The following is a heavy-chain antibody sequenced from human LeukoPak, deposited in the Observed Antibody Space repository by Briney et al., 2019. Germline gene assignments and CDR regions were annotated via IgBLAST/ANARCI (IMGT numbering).Heavy chain of an antibody. V-gene: IGHV3-74*01. CDR2: INSDGSST. CDR1: GFTFSSYW. Sequence: PGGSLRLSCAASGFTFSSYWMHWVRQAPGKGLVWVSRINSDGSSTSYADSVKGRFTISRDNAKNTLHLQVNSLRAEDTAVYYCARVDIYNGNPLSLGCWGQGTLVTVSS. D-gene: IGHD5-12*01. CDR3: ARVDIYNGNPLSLGC. J-gene: IGHJ4*02.